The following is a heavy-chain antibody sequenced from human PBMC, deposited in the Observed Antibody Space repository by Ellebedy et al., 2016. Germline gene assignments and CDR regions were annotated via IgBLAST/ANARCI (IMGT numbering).Heavy chain of an antibody. CDR3: ATDISGWYKY. D-gene: IGHD6-19*01. CDR2: ISTGSSTI. Sequence: GGSLRLSCAVSGFTFSAYSMNWVRQAPGKGLEWVSYISTGSSTIYYADSVKGRFTISRDNAKNSLSLQMNSLRAEDTAVYYCATDISGWYKYWGQGTLVTVSS. J-gene: IGHJ4*02. V-gene: IGHV3-48*04. CDR1: GFTFSAYS.